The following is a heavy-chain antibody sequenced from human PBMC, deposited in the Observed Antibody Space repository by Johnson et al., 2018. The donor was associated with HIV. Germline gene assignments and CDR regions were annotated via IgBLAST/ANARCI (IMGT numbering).Heavy chain of an antibody. CDR2: ISYDGSNK. D-gene: IGHD1-26*01. CDR3: AKDWGWELDGDAFDN. CDR1: GFTFSSYG. Sequence: QVQLLESGGGVVQPGRSLRLSCAASGFTFSSYGMHWVRQAPGKGLEWVAVISYDGSNKYYADSVKGRFTISRDNSKNTLYLQMNSLRAEDTAVYYCAKDWGWELDGDAFDNWGRGTMVTVSS. V-gene: IGHV3-30*18. J-gene: IGHJ3*02.